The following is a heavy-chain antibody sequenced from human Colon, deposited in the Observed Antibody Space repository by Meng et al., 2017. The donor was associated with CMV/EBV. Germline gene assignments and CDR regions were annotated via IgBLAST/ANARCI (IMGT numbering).Heavy chain of an antibody. Sequence: DVRWLALWGGLVQTGGSLRVSCAASGFTLSSYAMSWVRQAPGKGLEWVSHISGTGADSYYADSVKGRFTISRDNSKNTLYLQMNSLRVEDTAIYFCTRDGYNWIPFDSWGQGTLVTVSS. V-gene: IGHV3-23*01. J-gene: IGHJ4*02. D-gene: IGHD1-1*01. CDR1: GFTLSSYA. CDR3: TRDGYNWIPFDS. CDR2: ISGTGADS.